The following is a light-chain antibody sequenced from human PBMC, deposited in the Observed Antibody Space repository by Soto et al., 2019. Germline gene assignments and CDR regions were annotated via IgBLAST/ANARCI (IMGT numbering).Light chain of an antibody. Sequence: EIVMTQSPATPSVSPGERATLSCRASQSVSSNLAWYQQKPGQGPRLLIYGASSRATGIPARFSGSGSGTEFTLTISSLQSEDFAVYYCQQYSNWPLVTFGGGTKVEIK. CDR2: GAS. CDR1: QSVSSN. CDR3: QQYSNWPLVT. J-gene: IGKJ4*01. V-gene: IGKV3-15*01.